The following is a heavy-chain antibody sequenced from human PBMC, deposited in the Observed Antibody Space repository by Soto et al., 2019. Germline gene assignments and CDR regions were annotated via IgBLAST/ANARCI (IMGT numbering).Heavy chain of an antibody. V-gene: IGHV1-2*02. J-gene: IGHJ5*01. CDR2: INPNSGGT. CDR3: ARVGLGENWFDP. D-gene: IGHD3-10*01. Sequence: ASVKVSCKASGYTFTGYYMHWVRQAPGQGLEWMGWINPNSGGTNYAQKFQGRVTMTRETSISTAYMELSRLRSDDTAVYYCARVGLGENWFDPWGQGTLVTVSS. CDR1: GYTFTGYY.